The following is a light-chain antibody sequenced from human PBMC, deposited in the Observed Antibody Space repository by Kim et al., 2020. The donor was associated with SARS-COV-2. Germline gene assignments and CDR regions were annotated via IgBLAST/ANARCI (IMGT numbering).Light chain of an antibody. V-gene: IGKV2-30*02. Sequence: DVVMTQSPLSLPVTLGQPASISCRSSQSLVHSDGNTYLNWFHQRPGQSPRRLIYWVSNRDSGVPDRFSGSGSGTDFTLKISRVEAEDVGVYYCMQSVRWPWTFGQGTKVDIK. CDR2: WVS. J-gene: IGKJ1*01. CDR1: QSLVHSDGNTY. CDR3: MQSVRWPWT.